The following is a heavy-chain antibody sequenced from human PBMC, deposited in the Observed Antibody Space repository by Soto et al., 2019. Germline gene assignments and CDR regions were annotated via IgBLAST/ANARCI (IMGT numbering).Heavy chain of an antibody. CDR3: AKVRVGIDVDFDY. V-gene: IGHV3-23*01. CDR2: IRDSDSGGTT. D-gene: IGHD2-21*01. J-gene: IGHJ4*02. CDR1: GFTFSSCA. Sequence: LRLSCAASGFTFSSCAMSWVRQAPAKGLEWVSAIRDSDSGGTTYYADSVKGRFTISRDDSKNTLYLQMSSLRAEDTAMYYCAKVRVGIDVDFDYWGQGALVTVSS.